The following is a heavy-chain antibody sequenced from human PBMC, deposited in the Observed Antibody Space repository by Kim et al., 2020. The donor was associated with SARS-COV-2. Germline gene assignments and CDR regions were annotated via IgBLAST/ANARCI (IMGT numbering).Heavy chain of an antibody. CDR3: ARDRAFGDYDSSDY. Sequence: YADTVKGRFTNSRDNSKNKLYLQMNSMRAEDTAVYYCARDRAFGDYDSSDYWGQGTLVTVSS. J-gene: IGHJ4*02. D-gene: IGHD3-22*01. V-gene: IGHV3-33*01.